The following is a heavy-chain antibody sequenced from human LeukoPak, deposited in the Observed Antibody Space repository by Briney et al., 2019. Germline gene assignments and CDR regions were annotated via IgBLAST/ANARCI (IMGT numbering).Heavy chain of an antibody. Sequence: SETLSPTCAVSGGSISSGGYSWSWIRQPPGKGLEWIGYIYHSGSTYYNPSLKSRVTISVDRSKNQFSLELSSVTAADTAVYYCARHGDYGLNAFDIWGQGTMVTVSS. CDR3: ARHGDYGLNAFDI. V-gene: IGHV4-30-2*01. J-gene: IGHJ3*02. CDR1: GGSISSGGYS. D-gene: IGHD4-17*01. CDR2: IYHSGST.